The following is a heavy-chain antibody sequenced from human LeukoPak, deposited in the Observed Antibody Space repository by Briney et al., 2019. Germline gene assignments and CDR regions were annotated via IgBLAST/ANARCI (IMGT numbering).Heavy chain of an antibody. V-gene: IGHV1-2*02. CDR1: GYTFTGYY. CDR3: ARSYGSGSYFSRLGY. CDR2: INPKSGGT. Sequence: ASVKVSCKASGYTFTGYYMHWVRQAPGQALEWMGWINPKSGGTNYAQKFQGRVTMTRDTSIRTAYMELSRLRSDDTAVYFCARSYGSGSYFSRLGYWGQGTLVTVSS. J-gene: IGHJ4*02. D-gene: IGHD3-10*01.